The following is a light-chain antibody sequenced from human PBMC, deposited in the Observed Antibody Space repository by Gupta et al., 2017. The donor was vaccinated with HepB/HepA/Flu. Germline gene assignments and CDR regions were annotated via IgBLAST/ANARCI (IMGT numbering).Light chain of an antibody. CDR3: HHHGTSPWT. CDR2: GAS. V-gene: IGKV3-20*01. CDR1: QTLDTNF. Sequence: VLTQSPGTLSLSPGERATLSCRASQTLDTNFLAWYQLKPGQPPRLVIYGASFRATGIPDRFSGSGSGTDFTLTISGLEPEDFAVYCCHHHGTSPWTFGQGTRVEIK. J-gene: IGKJ1*01.